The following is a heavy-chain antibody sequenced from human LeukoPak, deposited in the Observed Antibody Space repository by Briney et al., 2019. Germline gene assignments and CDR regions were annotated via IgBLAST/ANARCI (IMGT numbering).Heavy chain of an antibody. D-gene: IGHD6-13*01. Sequence: GGSLRLSCAASGFTFSSYSMNWVRQAPGKGLEWVSSISSSSSYIYYADSVKGRFTISRDNAKNSLYLQMNSLRAEDTAVYYCARDEQQLASFDYWGQGTLVTVSS. CDR3: ARDEQQLASFDY. CDR1: GFTFSSYS. V-gene: IGHV3-21*01. J-gene: IGHJ4*02. CDR2: ISSSSSYI.